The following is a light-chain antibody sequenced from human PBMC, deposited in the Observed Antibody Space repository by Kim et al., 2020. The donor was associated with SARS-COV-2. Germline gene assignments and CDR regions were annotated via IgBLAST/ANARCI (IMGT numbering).Light chain of an antibody. J-gene: IGKJ2*01. CDR1: QSISSY. V-gene: IGKV1-39*01. CDR3: QQSYDTPYT. CDR2: AAS. Sequence: SASVGDRVTITGRSSQSISSYLNWYQQKPGEAPKLLIYAASTLQSGVPSRFSGSGSGADFTLTISNLQPEDFAAYYCQQSYDTPYTFGQGTKLEI.